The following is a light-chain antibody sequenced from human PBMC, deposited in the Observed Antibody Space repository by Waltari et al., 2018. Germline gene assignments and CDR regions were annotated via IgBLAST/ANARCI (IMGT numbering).Light chain of an antibody. CDR2: HAS. J-gene: IGKJ1*01. Sequence: EIVLTQSPGTLSLSPGERATLPCRASQGVGKSLAWYQQRPGQAPRLLLYHASIRATGIPDRFSGSGFGTDFSLTISRLEPEDFAVYYCQKYDFLPATFGQGTTVEIK. V-gene: IGKV3-20*01. CDR1: QGVGKS. CDR3: QKYDFLPAT.